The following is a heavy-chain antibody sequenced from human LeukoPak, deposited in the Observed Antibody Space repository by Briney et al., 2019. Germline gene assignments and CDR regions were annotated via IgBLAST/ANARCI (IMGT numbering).Heavy chain of an antibody. CDR2: INPSGGST. CDR1: GYTFTSYG. J-gene: IGHJ4*02. D-gene: IGHD4-11*01. V-gene: IGHV1-46*01. CDR3: AREAVYSSHGIGDY. Sequence: ASVKVSCKASGYTFTSYGISWVRQAPGQGPEWMGIINPSGGSTSYAQKFQGRVTMTRDTSTSTVYMELGSLRSEDTAVYSCAREAVYSSHGIGDYWGQGTLVTVSS.